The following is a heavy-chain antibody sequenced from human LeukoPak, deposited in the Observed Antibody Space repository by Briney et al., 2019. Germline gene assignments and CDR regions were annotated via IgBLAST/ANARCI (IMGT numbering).Heavy chain of an antibody. Sequence: PGGSLRLSCAASGFTFSSYEMNWVRQAPGKGLEWVSYISSSGSTIYYADSVKGRFTISRDNAKNSLYLQMNSLRAEDTAAYYCARERRPPYSSGYDYWGQGTLVTVSS. V-gene: IGHV3-48*03. J-gene: IGHJ4*02. CDR2: ISSSGSTI. CDR3: ARERRPPYSSGYDY. CDR1: GFTFSSYE. D-gene: IGHD6-19*01.